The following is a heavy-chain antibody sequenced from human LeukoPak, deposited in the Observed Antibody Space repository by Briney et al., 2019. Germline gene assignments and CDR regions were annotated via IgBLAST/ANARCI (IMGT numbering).Heavy chain of an antibody. V-gene: IGHV4-59*08. Sequence: SEPLSLTCTVSGGSTSSYYWSWIRQPPGKGLEWIGYIYYSGSTNYNPSLKSRLTIPIDTSKNQFSLKLSSVTAADTAVYYCARHSGAGTGFVYWGQGTLVTVSS. CDR2: IYYSGST. CDR1: GGSTSSYY. D-gene: IGHD6-19*01. CDR3: ARHSGAGTGFVY. J-gene: IGHJ4*02.